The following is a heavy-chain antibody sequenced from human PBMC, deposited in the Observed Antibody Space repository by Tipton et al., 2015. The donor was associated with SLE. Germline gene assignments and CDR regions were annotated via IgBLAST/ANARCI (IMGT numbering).Heavy chain of an antibody. D-gene: IGHD6-13*01. V-gene: IGHV4-59*01. CDR2: IYYSGST. CDR1: GGSISSYY. Sequence: TLSLTCAVSGGSISSYYWSWIRQPPGKGLEWIGYIYYSGSTNYNPSLKSRVTISVDTSKNQFSLKLSSVTAADTAVYYCARDYGAAAGTSRWFDPWGQGTLVTVSP. J-gene: IGHJ5*02. CDR3: ARDYGAAAGTSRWFDP.